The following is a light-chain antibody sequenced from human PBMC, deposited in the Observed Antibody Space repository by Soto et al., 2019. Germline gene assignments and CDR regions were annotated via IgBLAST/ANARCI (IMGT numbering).Light chain of an antibody. CDR3: LLSYSDRKV. Sequence: QAVVTQEPSLTVSPGGTGTLTCASSTGAVTSGHYAYWFQQKPGQAPRTLMYDTSNKHSWTPARFSGSLLGGKAALTLSGAQPEDEADYYCLLSYSDRKVFGGGTKVTVL. CDR2: DTS. CDR1: TGAVTSGHY. J-gene: IGLJ3*02. V-gene: IGLV7-46*01.